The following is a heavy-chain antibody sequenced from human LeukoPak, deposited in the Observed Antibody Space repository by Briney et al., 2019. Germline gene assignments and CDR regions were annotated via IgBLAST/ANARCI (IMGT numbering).Heavy chain of an antibody. D-gene: IGHD2-21*02. Sequence: PSETLSLTCTVSGGSISSSSYYWGWIRQPPGKGLEWIGSIYYSGSTYYNPSLKSRVTISVDTSKNQFSLKLSSVTAADTAVYYCARDSPWEVTRRYYYYGMDVWGQGTTVTVSS. V-gene: IGHV4-39*02. CDR2: IYYSGST. CDR3: ARDSPWEVTRRYYYYGMDV. J-gene: IGHJ6*02. CDR1: GGSISSSSYY.